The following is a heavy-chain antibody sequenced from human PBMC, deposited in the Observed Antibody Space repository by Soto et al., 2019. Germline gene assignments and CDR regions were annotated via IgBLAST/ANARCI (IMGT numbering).Heavy chain of an antibody. J-gene: IGHJ6*02. D-gene: IGHD3-3*01. CDR2: IIPIFGTA. Sequence: QVQLVQSGAEVQKPGSSVKVSCKASGGTFSSYAISWVRQAPGQGLEWMGGIIPIFGTANYAQKFQGRVTITADESTSTSYMELSSLRSEDTAVYYCARGFSPINYYYYGMDVWGQGTTVTVSS. V-gene: IGHV1-69*01. CDR3: ARGFSPINYYYYGMDV. CDR1: GGTFSSYA.